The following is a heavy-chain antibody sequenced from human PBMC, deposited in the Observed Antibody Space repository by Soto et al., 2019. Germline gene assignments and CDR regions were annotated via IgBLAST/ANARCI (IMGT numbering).Heavy chain of an antibody. J-gene: IGHJ6*02. V-gene: IGHV3-30-3*01. CDR2: ISYDGSNK. CDR3: ARDSTIAAAGTDYYYYGMDV. D-gene: IGHD6-13*01. Sequence: PGGSLRLSCAASGFTFSSYAMHWVRQAPGKGLEWVAVISYDGSNKYYADSVKGRFTISRDNSKNTLYLQMNSLRAEDTAVYYCARDSTIAAAGTDYYYYGMDVWGQGTTVTVSS. CDR1: GFTFSSYA.